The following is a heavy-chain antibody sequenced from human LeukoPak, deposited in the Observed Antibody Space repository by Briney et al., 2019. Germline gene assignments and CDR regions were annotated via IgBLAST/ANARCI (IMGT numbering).Heavy chain of an antibody. CDR2: IKQDGSEK. CDR3: AREGRGELYDSSGYYNY. V-gene: IGHV3-7*01. J-gene: IGHJ4*02. CDR1: GFTFSSYW. Sequence: GGSLRLSCAASGFTFSSYWMSWVRQAPGKGLEWVANIKQDGSEKYYVDSVKGRSTISRDNAKNSLYLQMNSLRAEDTAVYYCAREGRGELYDSSGYYNYWGQGTLVTVSS. D-gene: IGHD3-22*01.